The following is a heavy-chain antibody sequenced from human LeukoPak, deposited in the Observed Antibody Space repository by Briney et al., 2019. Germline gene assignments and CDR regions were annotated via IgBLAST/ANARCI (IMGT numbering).Heavy chain of an antibody. D-gene: IGHD2-21*02. Sequence: GASVKVSCKASGGTFSSYAISWVRQAPGQGLEWMGGIIPIFGTANYAQKFQGRVTITADESTSTAYMELSSLRSEDTAVYYCAMLPERHIVVVTAIGEVDYWGQGTLVTVSS. CDR3: AMLPERHIVVVTAIGEVDY. J-gene: IGHJ4*02. V-gene: IGHV1-69*13. CDR1: GGTFSSYA. CDR2: IIPIFGTA.